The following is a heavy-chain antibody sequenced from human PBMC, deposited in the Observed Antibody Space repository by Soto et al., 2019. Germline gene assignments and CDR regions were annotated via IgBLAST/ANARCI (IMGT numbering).Heavy chain of an antibody. V-gene: IGHV4-31*03. CDR2: IYYSGST. CDR3: AREGLERPHAFDI. CDR1: GGSISSGGYY. Sequence: PSETLSLTCTVSGGSISSGGYYWSWIRQHPGKGLEWIGYIYYSGSTYYKPSLKSRVTISVDTSKNQFSLKLSSVTAADTAVYYCAREGLERPHAFDIWGQGTMVTVSS. D-gene: IGHD1-1*01. J-gene: IGHJ3*02.